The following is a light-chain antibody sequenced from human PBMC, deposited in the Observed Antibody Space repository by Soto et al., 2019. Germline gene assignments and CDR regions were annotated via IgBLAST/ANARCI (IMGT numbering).Light chain of an antibody. CDR3: QQYNNWPPA. CDR2: DAS. Sequence: EIVMTQSPATLSVSPGERATLSCRASQSVSSNLAWYQQKPGQAPRLLIYDASTRATGIPDRFSGSGSGTEFTLTISSLRSEDFAVYCCQQYNNWPPAFGQGTKVEIK. V-gene: IGKV3-15*01. J-gene: IGKJ1*01. CDR1: QSVSSN.